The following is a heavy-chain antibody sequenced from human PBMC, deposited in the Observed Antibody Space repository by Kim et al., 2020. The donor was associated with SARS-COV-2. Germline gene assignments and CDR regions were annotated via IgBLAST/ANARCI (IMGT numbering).Heavy chain of an antibody. J-gene: IGHJ3*02. V-gene: IGHV4-30-2*05. CDR3: ARENFGSGKYAFDI. Sequence: YNPSLKSRVITSVDTSNNQFSLKLSSVTAADTAVYYCARENFGSGKYAFDIWGQGTMVTVSS. D-gene: IGHD3-10*01.